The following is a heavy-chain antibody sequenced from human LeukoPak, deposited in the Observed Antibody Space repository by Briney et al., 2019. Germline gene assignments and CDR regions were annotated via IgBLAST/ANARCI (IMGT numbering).Heavy chain of an antibody. J-gene: IGHJ6*03. CDR3: ARGGDFVVVPAAMSCYYYYMDV. Sequence: SETLSLTCTVSGGSISSHYWSWIRQPPGKGLEWIGYIYYSGSTNYNPSLKSRVTISVDTSKNQFSLKLSSVTAADTAMYYCARGGDFVVVPAAMSCYYYYMDVWGKGTTVTVSS. CDR1: GGSISSHY. V-gene: IGHV4-59*11. CDR2: IYYSGST. D-gene: IGHD2-2*01.